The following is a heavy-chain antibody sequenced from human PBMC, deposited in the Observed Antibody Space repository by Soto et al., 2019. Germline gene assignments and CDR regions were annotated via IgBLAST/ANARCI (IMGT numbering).Heavy chain of an antibody. D-gene: IGHD2-15*01. CDR2: ISSSSSYI. CDR3: ARDLRSVVVVVAAIPALDY. CDR1: GFTFSSYS. Sequence: GGSLRLSCAASGFTFSSYSMNWVRQAPGKGLEWVSSISSSSSYIYYADSVKGRFTISRDNAKNSLYLQMNSLRAEDTAVYYCARDLRSVVVVVAAIPALDYWAREPWSPSPQ. V-gene: IGHV3-21*01. J-gene: IGHJ4*02.